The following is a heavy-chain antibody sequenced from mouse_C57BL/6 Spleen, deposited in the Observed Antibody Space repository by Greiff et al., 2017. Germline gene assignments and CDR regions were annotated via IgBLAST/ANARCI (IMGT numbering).Heavy chain of an antibody. J-gene: IGHJ1*03. CDR1: GFSLSTFGMG. CDR3: ARIENGYGYFDV. V-gene: IGHV8-8*01. Sequence: QVQLKESGPGILQPSPTLSLTCSFSGFSLSTFGMGVGWIRQPSGKGLEWLAHIWWGDGKYYNPARKSRLTISKDTTKNQVVLKIANVDTADTATDYCARIENGYGYFDVWGTGTTVTVSS. CDR2: IWWGDGK.